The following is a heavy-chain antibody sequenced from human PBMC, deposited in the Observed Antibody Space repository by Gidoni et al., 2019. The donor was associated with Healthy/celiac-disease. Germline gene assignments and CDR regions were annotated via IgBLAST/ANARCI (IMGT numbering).Heavy chain of an antibody. D-gene: IGHD3-16*01. CDR3: ARVQTSLTWGFDY. V-gene: IGHV1-46*01. CDR1: GYTFTSYY. Sequence: QVQLVQSGAAVKQPGAAVQVSCKASGYTFTSYYMHWVRQAPGQGLEWMGIINPSGGSTSYAQKFQGRVTMTRDTSTSTVYMELSSLRSEDTAVYYCARVQTSLTWGFDYWGQGTLVTVSS. J-gene: IGHJ4*02. CDR2: INPSGGST.